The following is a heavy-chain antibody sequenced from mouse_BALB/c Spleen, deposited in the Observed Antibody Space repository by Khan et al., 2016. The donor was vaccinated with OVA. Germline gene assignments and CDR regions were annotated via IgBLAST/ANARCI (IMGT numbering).Heavy chain of an antibody. CDR3: ARRGLRWDFDY. D-gene: IGHD1-1*01. CDR2: INPSIAYT. CDR1: GYTFVNYW. V-gene: IGHV1-7*01. J-gene: IGHJ2*01. Sequence: QVQLQQSGAELAKPGASVKMSCKASGYTFVNYWILWVRQRPGQGLEWIGYINPSIAYTENNQNFKDKATLTADKYSSTAYMQLNSLTSEDSAVYYGARRGLRWDFDYWGQGTTLTVSS.